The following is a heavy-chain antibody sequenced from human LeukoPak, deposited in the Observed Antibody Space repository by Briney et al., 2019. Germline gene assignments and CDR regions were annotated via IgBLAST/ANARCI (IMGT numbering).Heavy chain of an antibody. CDR2: LNTDGSNT. V-gene: IGHV3-74*01. J-gene: IGHJ4*02. Sequence: GGSLRLSCAASGFTFSTYWMHWVRQAPGKGPVWVSRLNTDGSNTNYADSVKGRFTISRDNSKNTLYLQMNSLRAEDTAVYYCARVRSYQLPIDYWGQGTLVTVSS. CDR1: GFTFSTYW. D-gene: IGHD2-2*01. CDR3: ARVRSYQLPIDY.